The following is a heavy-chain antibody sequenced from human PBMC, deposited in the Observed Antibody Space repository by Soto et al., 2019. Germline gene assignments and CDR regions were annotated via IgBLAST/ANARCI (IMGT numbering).Heavy chain of an antibody. Sequence: SETLSLTCNVSGGAISGRSNYWGWIRQPPGEGLEYIGSIYSGGSTYYNPSLKSRVTLSVDTSQNQFSLKLSSVTAADTAVYYCARRYGASFDYWGQGTLVTVSS. J-gene: IGHJ4*02. CDR2: IYSGGST. CDR3: ARRYGASFDY. CDR1: GGAISGRSNY. V-gene: IGHV4-39*07. D-gene: IGHD4-17*01.